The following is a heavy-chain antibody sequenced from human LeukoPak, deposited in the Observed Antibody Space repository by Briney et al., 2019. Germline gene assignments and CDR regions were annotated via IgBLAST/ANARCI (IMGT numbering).Heavy chain of an antibody. D-gene: IGHD6-13*01. CDR2: ISGSGGST. CDR1: SLTLSLYA. Sequence: GGSLRLSCAACSLTLSLYAVRCVRQAPGKGLEWVSAISGSGGSTYYADSVKGRFTISRDNSKNTLYLQMNSLRVEDTAVYYCAKDKGIAAAGYYCDYWGQGALVTVSS. CDR3: AKDKGIAAAGYYCDY. V-gene: IGHV3-23*01. J-gene: IGHJ4*02.